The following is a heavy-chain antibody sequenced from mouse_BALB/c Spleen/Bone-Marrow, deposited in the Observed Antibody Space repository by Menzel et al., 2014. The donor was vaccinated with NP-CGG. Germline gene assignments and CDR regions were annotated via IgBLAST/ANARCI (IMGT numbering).Heavy chain of an antibody. D-gene: IGHD1-1*01. CDR2: ISSGSSTV. J-gene: IGHJ2*01. CDR3: ARSGSSSGYFDY. CDR1: GFTFSSFG. Sequence: EVQLVESGGGLVQPGGSRKLSCAASGFTFSSFGMHWVRQAPEKGLEWAAYISSGSSTVYYADKVMGRFTISRDNPKNTLFLQMTSLRSEDTAMYYCARSGSSSGYFDYWGQGTTLTVSS. V-gene: IGHV5-17*02.